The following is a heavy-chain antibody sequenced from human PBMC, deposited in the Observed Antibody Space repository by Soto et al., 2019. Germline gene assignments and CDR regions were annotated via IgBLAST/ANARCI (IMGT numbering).Heavy chain of an antibody. CDR2: MNPNSGNT. CDR3: ARDPHASPRYYFEY. CDR1: GYTFTSYD. V-gene: IGHV1-8*01. J-gene: IGHJ4*02. Sequence: ASVKVSCKASGYTFTSYDINWVRQATGQGLEWMGWMNPNSGNTGYAQKFQGRVTMTRNTSISTAYMELSSLRSEDTAVYYCARDPHASPRYYFEYWGQGILVTVSS.